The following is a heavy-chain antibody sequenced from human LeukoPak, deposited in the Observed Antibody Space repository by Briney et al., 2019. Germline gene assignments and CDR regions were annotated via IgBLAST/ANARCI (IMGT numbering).Heavy chain of an antibody. Sequence: SETLSLTCTVSGGSISSSSYYWGWIRQPPGKGLEWIGSIYYSGSTYYNPSLKSRVTISVDTSKNQFSLKLSSVTAADTAVYYCARRVTLYSYGFDYWGQGTLVTVSS. CDR3: ARRVTLYSYGFDY. CDR1: GGSISSSSYY. J-gene: IGHJ4*02. D-gene: IGHD5-18*01. CDR2: IYYSGST. V-gene: IGHV4-39*01.